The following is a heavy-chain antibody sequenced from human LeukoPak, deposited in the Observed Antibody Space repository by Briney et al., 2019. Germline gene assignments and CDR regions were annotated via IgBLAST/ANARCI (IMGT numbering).Heavy chain of an antibody. CDR3: ATRAVLLWFGELLRDHYFDY. CDR2: INHSGST. CDR1: GGSFSGYY. Sequence: PSETLSLTCAVYGGSFSGYYWSWIRQPPGKGLEWIGEINHSGSTNYNPSLKSRVTIPVDTSKNQFSLKLSSVTAADTAVYYCATRAVLLWFGELLRDHYFDYWGQGTLVTVSS. J-gene: IGHJ4*02. D-gene: IGHD3-10*01. V-gene: IGHV4-34*01.